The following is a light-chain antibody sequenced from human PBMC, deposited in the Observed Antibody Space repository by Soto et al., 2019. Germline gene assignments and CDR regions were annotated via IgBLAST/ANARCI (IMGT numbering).Light chain of an antibody. Sequence: QSALTQPRAVSGSPGQSVTISCTGTSSDVGGKNYVTWYQQHPGRAPKVMIYDVKTRPSGVPDRFSGSKSGNTASLTISELQAEDEAVYYCYSYAGSYTFVFGTGTKLTVL. J-gene: IGLJ1*01. CDR2: DVK. V-gene: IGLV2-11*01. CDR1: SSDVGGKNY. CDR3: YSYAGSYTFV.